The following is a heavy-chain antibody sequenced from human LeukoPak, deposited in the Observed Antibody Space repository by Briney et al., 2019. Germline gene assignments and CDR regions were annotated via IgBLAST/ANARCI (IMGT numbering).Heavy chain of an antibody. CDR2: IYTSGST. CDR3: ARENAGQQLLVLVSTDFWFDP. Sequence: SETLSLTCAVSGYSINSGYYWGWIRQPAGKGLEWIGRIYTSGSTNYNPSLKSRVTMSVDTSKNQFSLKLSSVTAADTAVYYCARENAGQQLLVLVSTDFWFDPWGQGTLVTVSS. D-gene: IGHD6-13*01. CDR1: GYSINSGYY. V-gene: IGHV4-4*07. J-gene: IGHJ5*02.